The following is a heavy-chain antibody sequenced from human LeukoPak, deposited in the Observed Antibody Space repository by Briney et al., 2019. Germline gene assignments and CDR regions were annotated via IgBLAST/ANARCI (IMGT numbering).Heavy chain of an antibody. D-gene: IGHD3-9*01. CDR3: ARDPTRDILTSTNWFDP. J-gene: IGHJ5*02. CDR2: INPNSGGT. V-gene: IGHV1-2*02. Sequence: ASVKVSCKASGYTFTGYYMHWVRQAPGQGLEWMGWINPNSGGTNYAQKFQGRVTMTRDTSISTAYMELRRLRSDDTAVYYCARDPTRDILTSTNWFDPWGQGTLVTVSS. CDR1: GYTFTGYY.